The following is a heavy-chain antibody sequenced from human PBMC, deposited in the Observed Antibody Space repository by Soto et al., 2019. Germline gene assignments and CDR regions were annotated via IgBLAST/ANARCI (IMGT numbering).Heavy chain of an antibody. Sequence: PSETLSLTCTVSGGSISSSSYYWGWIRQPPGKGLEWIGSIYYSGSTYYNPSLKSRVTISVDTSKNQFSLKLSSVTAADTAVYYCAKLLRYFDWLGVGDYMDVWAKGTKVTVSS. CDR3: AKLLRYFDWLGVGDYMDV. CDR2: IYYSGST. D-gene: IGHD3-9*01. CDR1: GGSISSSSYY. J-gene: IGHJ6*03. V-gene: IGHV4-39*01.